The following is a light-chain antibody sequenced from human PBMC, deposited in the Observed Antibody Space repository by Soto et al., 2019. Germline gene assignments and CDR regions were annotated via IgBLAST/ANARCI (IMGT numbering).Light chain of an antibody. J-gene: IGKJ1*01. Sequence: DIQMTQSPSSLSASVGDRVNMTCRASRSISRYLSWYQQKPGKAPNLLLYAASSLQSGVPSRFSGARSGTYFTLTIGNLHPEDFAIYYCKQSYSSQWTFGQGTKVEI. CDR1: RSISRY. CDR2: AAS. V-gene: IGKV1-39*01. CDR3: KQSYSSQWT.